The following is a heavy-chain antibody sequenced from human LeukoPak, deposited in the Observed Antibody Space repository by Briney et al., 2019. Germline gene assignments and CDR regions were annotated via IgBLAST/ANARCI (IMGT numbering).Heavy chain of an antibody. Sequence: SVKVSCKASGGTFSSYAISWVRQAPGQGLEWMGRIIPIFGTANYAQKFQGRVTITTDESTSTAYMELSSLRSDDTAVYYCARDQGLTSSWWRWGQGTLVTVSS. J-gene: IGHJ4*02. D-gene: IGHD6-13*01. CDR2: IIPIFGTA. V-gene: IGHV1-69*05. CDR1: GGTFSSYA. CDR3: ARDQGLTSSWWR.